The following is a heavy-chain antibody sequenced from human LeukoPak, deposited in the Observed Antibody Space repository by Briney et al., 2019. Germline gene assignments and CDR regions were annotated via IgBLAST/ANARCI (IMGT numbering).Heavy chain of an antibody. CDR1: GFTFSSYS. J-gene: IGHJ6*03. Sequence: PGGSLRLSCAASGFTFSSYSMNWVRQAPGKGLEWVSSISSSSYIYYADSVKGRFTISRDNAKNSLYLQMNSLRAEDTAVYYCASSYLDYYYYYMDVWGKGTTVTVSS. V-gene: IGHV3-21*01. CDR3: ASSYLDYYYYYMDV. CDR2: ISSSSYI.